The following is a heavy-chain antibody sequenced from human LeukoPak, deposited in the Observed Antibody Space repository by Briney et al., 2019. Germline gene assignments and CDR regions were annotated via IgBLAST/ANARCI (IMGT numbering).Heavy chain of an antibody. Sequence: GGSLRLSCAAPGFTLSSYWMSWVRQAPGKGLEGVANIKQDGSEKYYVDSVKGRFTISRDNAKNSLYLQMNSLRAEDTAVYYCARDPSFSIQYGLYYYYGMDVWGQGTTVTVSS. D-gene: IGHD4-11*01. CDR2: IKQDGSEK. V-gene: IGHV3-7*01. CDR3: ARDPSFSIQYGLYYYYGMDV. CDR1: GFTLSSYW. J-gene: IGHJ6*02.